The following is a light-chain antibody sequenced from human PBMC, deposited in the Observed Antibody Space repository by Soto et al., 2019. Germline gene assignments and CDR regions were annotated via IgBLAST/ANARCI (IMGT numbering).Light chain of an antibody. CDR1: SSNIGSNT. J-gene: IGLJ1*01. CDR3: AALDGSLNGYV. Sequence: QSVLTQPPSASGATGQRVTISCAGISSNIGSNTVNWYQQLPGPAPKLLIHANNQRPSGVPDLFSGSKSGTSASLSISWLHSEEAYYYCAALDGSLNGYVFGTGTTLTVL. V-gene: IGLV1-44*01. CDR2: ANN.